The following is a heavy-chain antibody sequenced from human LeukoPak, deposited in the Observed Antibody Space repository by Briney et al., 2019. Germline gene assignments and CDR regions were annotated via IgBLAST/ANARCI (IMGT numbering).Heavy chain of an antibody. D-gene: IGHD3-22*01. CDR3: ARGRGGYSTHGAFDI. Sequence: GRSLRLSCAASGFTFSAYGIHWVRQAPGKGLDWVAVISYDARNKYYADSVKGRFTISRDNSKNTLYLLMNSLRTEDTAVYYCARGRGGYSTHGAFDIWGQGTMVTVSS. J-gene: IGHJ3*02. CDR1: GFTFSAYG. CDR2: ISYDARNK. V-gene: IGHV3-30*03.